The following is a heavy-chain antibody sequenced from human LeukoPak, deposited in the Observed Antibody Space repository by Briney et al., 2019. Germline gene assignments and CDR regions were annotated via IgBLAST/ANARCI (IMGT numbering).Heavy chain of an antibody. V-gene: IGHV3-48*01. Sequence: GGSLRLSCAASGFTFSSYSMNWVRQAPGKGLEWVSYISSGSSTIYYADSVKGRFTISRDNSKNTLYLQMNSLRAEDTAVYYCARDSLAAAGTKDYWGQGTLVTVSS. CDR2: ISSGSSTI. CDR1: GFTFSSYS. D-gene: IGHD6-13*01. J-gene: IGHJ4*02. CDR3: ARDSLAAAGTKDY.